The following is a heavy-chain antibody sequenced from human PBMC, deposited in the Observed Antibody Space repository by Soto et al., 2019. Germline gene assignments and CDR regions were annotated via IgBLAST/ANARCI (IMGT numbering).Heavy chain of an antibody. J-gene: IGHJ4*02. CDR1: GFTFSSYG. Sequence: GGSLRLSCAASGFTFSSYGMHWVRQAPGKGLEWVAVISYDGSNKYYADSVKGRFTISRDNSKNTLYLQMNSLRAEDTAVYYCKTSYQLPPHSSRSNPDYFDYWGQGTLVTVSS. CDR3: KTSYQLPPHSSRSNPDYFDY. CDR2: ISYDGSNK. D-gene: IGHD2-2*01. V-gene: IGHV3-30*03.